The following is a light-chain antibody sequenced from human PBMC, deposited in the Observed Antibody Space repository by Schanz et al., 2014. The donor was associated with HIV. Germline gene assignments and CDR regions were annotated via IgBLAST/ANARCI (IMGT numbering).Light chain of an antibody. V-gene: IGKV1-17*01. CDR3: QQTDSFPLT. Sequence: DIQMTQSPSSLSASVGDRVTITCRASQGIRNALGWYQQKPGKAPKRLIYDASSLQSGVPSRFSGGGSGTDFTLTISSLQPEDFATYFCQQTDSFPLTFGGGTSVEI. CDR2: DAS. J-gene: IGKJ4*01. CDR1: QGIRNA.